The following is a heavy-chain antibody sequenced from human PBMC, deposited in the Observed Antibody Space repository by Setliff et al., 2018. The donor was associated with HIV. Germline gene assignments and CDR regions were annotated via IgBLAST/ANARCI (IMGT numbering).Heavy chain of an antibody. CDR1: GFTFSNSG. D-gene: IGHD2-15*01. CDR2: IRYDESDK. V-gene: IGHV3-30*02. Sequence: PGGSLRLSCAASGFTFSNSGMHWVRQAPGKGLEWVTFIRYDESDKDYADSVKGRFTISRDNSKNTLYLQMNRLTVDDTAIYYCARGRCSGGSCLFDSWGQGTLVTVSS. J-gene: IGHJ4*02. CDR3: ARGRCSGGSCLFDS.